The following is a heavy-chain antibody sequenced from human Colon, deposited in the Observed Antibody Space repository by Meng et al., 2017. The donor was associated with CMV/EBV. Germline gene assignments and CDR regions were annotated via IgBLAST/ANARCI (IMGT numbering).Heavy chain of an antibody. D-gene: IGHD3-10*01. Sequence: GESLKISCEVSGFNFRSSAMGWVRQAPGKGLEWVSSISGAGTATFYADSVKGRFTISRDTPKNTLFLQLNSLRAEDTAVYYCARGVTAVGQRHYFDHWGQGTQVTVSS. V-gene: IGHV3-23*01. CDR3: ARGVTAVGQRHYFDH. CDR1: GFNFRSSA. J-gene: IGHJ4*02. CDR2: ISGAGTAT.